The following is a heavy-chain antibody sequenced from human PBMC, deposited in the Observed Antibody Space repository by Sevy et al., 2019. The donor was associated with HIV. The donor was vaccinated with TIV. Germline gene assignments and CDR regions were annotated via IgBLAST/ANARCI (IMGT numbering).Heavy chain of an antibody. Sequence: GGSLRLSCAASGLTFSTYSMNWVRQAPGKGLEWVSYISSSSSTIYYADSVKDRFTISRDNAKNSLYLQMNSLRAEDTAVYYCASPLPFYYGSGSEEFDYWGRGTLVTVSS. CDR3: ASPLPFYYGSGSEEFDY. CDR1: GLTFSTYS. CDR2: ISSSSSTI. D-gene: IGHD3-10*01. V-gene: IGHV3-48*01. J-gene: IGHJ4*02.